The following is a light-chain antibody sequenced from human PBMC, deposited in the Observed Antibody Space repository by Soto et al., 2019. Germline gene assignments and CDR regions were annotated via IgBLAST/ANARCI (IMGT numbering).Light chain of an antibody. CDR2: TAS. CDR1: QSISSW. V-gene: IGKV1-5*03. J-gene: IGKJ4*01. Sequence: DIQMTQSPSTLSASVGDRVTITCRASQSISSWLAWYQQKPGKAPKLLIYTASSLESGVPSRFSGSGSGTEFTLTISSLQPDDFATYYCQQYNSYSLIFGGGTKVEIK. CDR3: QQYNSYSLI.